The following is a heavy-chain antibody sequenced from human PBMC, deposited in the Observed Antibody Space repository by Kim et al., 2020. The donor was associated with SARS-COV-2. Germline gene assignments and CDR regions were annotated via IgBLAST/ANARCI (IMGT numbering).Heavy chain of an antibody. Sequence: TRYSPSFQGKVTISADKSISTAYLQWSSLKASDTAMYYCAIGSGWYYFDYWGQGTLVTVSS. CDR3: AIGSGWYYFDY. V-gene: IGHV5-51*01. J-gene: IGHJ4*02. CDR2: T. D-gene: IGHD6-19*01.